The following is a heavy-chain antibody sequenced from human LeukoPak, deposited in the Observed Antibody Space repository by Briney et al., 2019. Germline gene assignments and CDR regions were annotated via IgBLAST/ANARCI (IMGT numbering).Heavy chain of an antibody. J-gene: IGHJ4*02. D-gene: IGHD3-10*01. Sequence: GESLRLSCAAPGFSFSDNYMDWVRQAPGKGLEWVGRIRNKANGYTTDYAASVRGRFTISRDDSKNSLYLEMNSLKTEDTAVYYCAREYYCRLDYWGRGTLVTVSS. CDR2: IRNKANGYTT. CDR3: AREYYCRLDY. CDR1: GFSFSDNY. V-gene: IGHV3-72*01.